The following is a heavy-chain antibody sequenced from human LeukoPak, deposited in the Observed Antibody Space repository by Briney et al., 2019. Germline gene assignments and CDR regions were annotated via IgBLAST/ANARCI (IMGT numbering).Heavy chain of an antibody. CDR1: AFTFSNYW. V-gene: IGHV3-7*01. Sequence: GGSLRLSCAASAFTFSNYWMSWVRQAPGKGLEWVANIKEDGSEINYVDTVKGRFTISRDNAKNSLYLQMNSLTVDDTAVYYCARDRGYSSFDYWGQGTLVTVSS. J-gene: IGHJ4*02. CDR2: IKEDGSEI. CDR3: ARDRGYSSFDY. D-gene: IGHD4-23*01.